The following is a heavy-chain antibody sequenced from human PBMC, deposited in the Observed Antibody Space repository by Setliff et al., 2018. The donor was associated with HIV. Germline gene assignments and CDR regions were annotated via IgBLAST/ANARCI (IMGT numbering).Heavy chain of an antibody. D-gene: IGHD2-21*01. V-gene: IGHV4-4*07. CDR1: GGSINTYY. J-gene: IGHJ5*02. CDR3: ARYGGNSFWFDP. Sequence: SETLSLTCTVSGGSINTYYWSWIRQPAGKGLEWIGRFYHSTTYYNPSLKSRVTISVDTSKNQFSLKLISVTAADTAVYYCARYGGNSFWFDPWGQGTLVTVPQ. CDR2: FYHSTT.